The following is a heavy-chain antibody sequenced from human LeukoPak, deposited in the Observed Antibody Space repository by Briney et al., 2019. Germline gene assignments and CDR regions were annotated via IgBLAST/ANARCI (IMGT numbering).Heavy chain of an antibody. CDR1: GGSFSGYY. Sequence: SETLSLTCAVHGGSFSGYYWSWIRQPPGKGLEWIGEINHSGSTNYNPSLKSRVTISVDTSKNQFSLKLSSVTAADTAVYYCARGYSSGWYGARNSHEYFQHWGQGTLVTVSS. V-gene: IGHV4-34*01. J-gene: IGHJ1*01. D-gene: IGHD6-19*01. CDR3: ARGYSSGWYGARNSHEYFQH. CDR2: INHSGST.